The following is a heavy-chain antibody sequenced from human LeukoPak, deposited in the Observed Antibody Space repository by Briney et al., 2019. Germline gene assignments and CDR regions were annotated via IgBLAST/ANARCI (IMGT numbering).Heavy chain of an antibody. CDR3: ARDVGGVAGYNFDY. CDR1: GYSFRKYD. V-gene: IGHV1-18*01. J-gene: IGHJ4*02. Sequence: ASVKVSCKASGYSFRKYDVSWVRQAPGQGLEWMGWTSVHNGNPKYAQKSQGRVTMTTDTSTSTHYMELRSLTSDDTAVYYCARDVGGVAGYNFDYWGQGTLVAVSS. CDR2: TSVHNGNP. D-gene: IGHD3-16*01.